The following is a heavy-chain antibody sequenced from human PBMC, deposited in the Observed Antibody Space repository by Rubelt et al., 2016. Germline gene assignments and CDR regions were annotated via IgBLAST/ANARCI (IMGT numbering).Heavy chain of an antibody. V-gene: IGHV3-7*01. CDR3: ARSPLGVGSGWYPGWFDP. Sequence: EVQLVESGGGLVKPGGSLRLSCAASGFTFSNAWMNWVRQAPGKGLEWVANIKQDGSEKYYVDSVKGRFSISRDNAKNSLYLQMNSLRAEDTAVYYCARSPLGVGSGWYPGWFDPWGQGTLVTVSS. CDR1: GFTFSNAW. D-gene: IGHD6-19*01. CDR2: IKQDGSEK. J-gene: IGHJ5*02.